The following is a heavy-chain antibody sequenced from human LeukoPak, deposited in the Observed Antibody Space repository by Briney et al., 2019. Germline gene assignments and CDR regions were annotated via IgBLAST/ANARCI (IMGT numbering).Heavy chain of an antibody. V-gene: IGHV4-39*01. CDR1: GGSISSSSYY. CDR2: IYYSGST. Sequence: SETLSLTCTVSGGSISSSSYYWGWIRRPPGKGLEWIGSIYYSGSTYYNPSLKSRVTISVDTSKNQFSLKLSSVTAADTAVYYCARPVLRFFGMDVWGQGTTVTVSS. D-gene: IGHD3-3*01. CDR3: ARPVLRFFGMDV. J-gene: IGHJ6*02.